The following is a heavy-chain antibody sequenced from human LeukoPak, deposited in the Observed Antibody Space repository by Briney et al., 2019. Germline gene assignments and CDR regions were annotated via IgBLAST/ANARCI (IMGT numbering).Heavy chain of an antibody. CDR2: INHSGST. Sequence: SETLSLTCAVYGGSFSGYYWSWIRQPPGKGLEWIGEINHSGSTNYNPSLKSRVTISVDTSKNKSSLKLSSVTAADTAVYYCARGALWYQRDPFDYWGQGTLVTVSS. D-gene: IGHD2-2*01. V-gene: IGHV4-34*01. CDR1: GGSFSGYY. J-gene: IGHJ4*02. CDR3: ARGALWYQRDPFDY.